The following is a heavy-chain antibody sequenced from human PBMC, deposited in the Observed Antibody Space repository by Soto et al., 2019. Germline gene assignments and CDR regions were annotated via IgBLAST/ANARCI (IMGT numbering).Heavy chain of an antibody. CDR3: AKLGSSIWPDDF. V-gene: IGHV5-10-1*01. J-gene: IGHJ4*02. CDR2: IDPSDSQT. Sequence: GESLKISCKGSGYSFTNYWIHWVRQMPGKGLEWMGRIDPSDSQTNYSPSFQGHVTISADKSISTAYLQWSSLKASDTALYYCAKLGSSIWPDDFWGRGTLVTVSS. CDR1: GYSFTNYW. D-gene: IGHD6-13*01.